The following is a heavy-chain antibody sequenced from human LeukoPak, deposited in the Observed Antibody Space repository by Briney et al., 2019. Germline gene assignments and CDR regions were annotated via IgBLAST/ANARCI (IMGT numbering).Heavy chain of an antibody. D-gene: IGHD2-21*02. V-gene: IGHV3-7*01. CDR3: ARTEVSRDRGSLFDS. CDR1: GFTFSSYW. J-gene: IGHJ4*02. CDR2: INEDGSEK. Sequence: GGSLRLSCAASGFTFSSYWMTWVRQAPGKGLEWAANINEDGSEKYYVDSVKGRFTISRDNAKKSLYLQMSSLRAEDTALYYCARTEVSRDRGSLFDSWGQGTLVTVSS.